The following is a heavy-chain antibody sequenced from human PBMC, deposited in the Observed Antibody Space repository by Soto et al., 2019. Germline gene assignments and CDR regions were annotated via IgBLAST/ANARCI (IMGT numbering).Heavy chain of an antibody. V-gene: IGHV3-9*01. CDR3: AKDAAYYFDY. J-gene: IGHJ4*02. CDR1: VFTFDDYA. CDR2: ISWGSGSI. Sequence: ALRLSCAASVFTFDDYAMHWVRQAPGKGLEWVSGISWGSGSIDYADSVKGRFTISRDNAKNSLYLQMNSLRAEDAASYYCAKDAAYYFDYWGQGTLVTVSS. D-gene: IGHD6-25*01.